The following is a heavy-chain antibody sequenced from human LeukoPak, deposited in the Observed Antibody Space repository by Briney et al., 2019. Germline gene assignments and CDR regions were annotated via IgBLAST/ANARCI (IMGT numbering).Heavy chain of an antibody. D-gene: IGHD6-19*01. CDR1: GFTFSNYG. J-gene: IGHJ4*02. CDR3: ARFRGSGWYFDY. Sequence: PGGSLRLSCAASGFTFSNYGMTWVRQAPGKGLEWVSTISGSGGSTNYADSVKGRFTISRDNSQNTLYLQMNSLRAEDTAIYYCARFRGSGWYFDYWGQGTLVTVSS. V-gene: IGHV3-23*01. CDR2: ISGSGGST.